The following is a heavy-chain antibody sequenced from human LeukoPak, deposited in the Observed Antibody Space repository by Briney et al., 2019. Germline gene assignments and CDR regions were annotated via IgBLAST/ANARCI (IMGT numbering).Heavy chain of an antibody. CDR2: ISGSGGSA. CDR1: GFTFSSYA. D-gene: IGHD2-21*02. Sequence: GGSLRLSCAASGFTFSSYAMSWVRQAPGKGLEWVSAISGSGGSAYYADSVKGRFTISRDNSKNTLYLQMNSLRAEDTAVYYCAKEGSAYCGGDCSAYFDYWGQGTLVTVSS. V-gene: IGHV3-23*01. CDR3: AKEGSAYCGGDCSAYFDY. J-gene: IGHJ4*02.